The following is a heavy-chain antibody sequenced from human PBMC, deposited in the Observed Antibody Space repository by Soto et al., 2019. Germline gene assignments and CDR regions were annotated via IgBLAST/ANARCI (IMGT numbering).Heavy chain of an antibody. CDR2: INAGNGNT. D-gene: IGHD6-19*01. J-gene: IGHJ4*02. Sequence: GQRLEWMGWINAGNGNTKYSQKFQGRVTITRDTSASTAYMELSSLRSEDTAVYYCARDSSGWYNGYFDYWGQGTLVTVSS. V-gene: IGHV1-3*01. CDR3: ARDSSGWYNGYFDY.